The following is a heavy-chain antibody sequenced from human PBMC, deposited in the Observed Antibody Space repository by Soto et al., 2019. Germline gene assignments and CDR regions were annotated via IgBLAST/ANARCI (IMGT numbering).Heavy chain of an antibody. J-gene: IGHJ3*02. D-gene: IGHD3-9*01. Sequence: GGSLRLSCAASGFTFSSYAMSWVRQAPGKGLEWVSAISGSGGSTYYADSVKGRFTISRDNSKNTLYLQMNSLRAEDTAVYYCAKTRVSYDILTGYPFDAFDIWGQGTMVTVSS. CDR2: ISGSGGST. V-gene: IGHV3-23*01. CDR1: GFTFSSYA. CDR3: AKTRVSYDILTGYPFDAFDI.